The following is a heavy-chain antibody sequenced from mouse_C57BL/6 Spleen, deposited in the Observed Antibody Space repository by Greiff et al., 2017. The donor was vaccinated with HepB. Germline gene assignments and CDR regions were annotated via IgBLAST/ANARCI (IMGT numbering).Heavy chain of an antibody. CDR3: ARIKKIVATYFDY. CDR1: GYTFTSYW. J-gene: IGHJ2*01. Sequence: QVQLQQPGAELVKAGASVKMSCKASGYTFTSYWMHWVKQRLGQGLEWFAETNPTNGRTYYNEKFKSKATLTVDKSSSTAYMLLSGPTFEDSAVYDCARIKKIVATYFDYWGPGTTLPVSS. CDR2: TNPTNGRT. V-gene: IGHV1S81*02. D-gene: IGHD1-1*01.